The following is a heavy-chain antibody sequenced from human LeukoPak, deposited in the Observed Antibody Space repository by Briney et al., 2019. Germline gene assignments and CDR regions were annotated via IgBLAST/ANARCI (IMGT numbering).Heavy chain of an antibody. CDR1: GVSISSYH. CDR3: ARQVRSKGNFDY. D-gene: IGHD4-17*01. Sequence: SETLSLTCTVSGVSISSYHWSWIRQPTGKGRVGIWYIYYSGSTNYNPSRKSRVTISVNTSKNQFSLKRSAVTAADTAVYYCARQVRSKGNFDYAGQGNLGTASS. CDR2: IYYSGST. J-gene: IGHJ4*02. V-gene: IGHV4-59*08.